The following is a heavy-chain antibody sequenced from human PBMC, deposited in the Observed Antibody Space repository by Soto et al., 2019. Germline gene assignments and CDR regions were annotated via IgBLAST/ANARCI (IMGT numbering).Heavy chain of an antibody. V-gene: IGHV3-11*01. D-gene: IGHD3-22*01. Sequence: GGSMRLSCAASGFTFRDYYMNWIRQAPGKGLEWLSYISSSGSTIYYADSVNGRFTISRDNAKNSLYLQMNSLRAEDTAVYYCAGEYYYDSSGPPYIWGQGTMVTVSS. J-gene: IGHJ3*02. CDR2: ISSSGSTI. CDR3: AGEYYYDSSGPPYI. CDR1: GFTFRDYY.